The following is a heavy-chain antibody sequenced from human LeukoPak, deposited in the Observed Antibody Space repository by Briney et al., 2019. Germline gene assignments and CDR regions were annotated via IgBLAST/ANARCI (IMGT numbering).Heavy chain of an antibody. J-gene: IGHJ4*02. V-gene: IGHV5-51*01. CDR1: GYSFTSYW. CDR2: IYPGDSDT. CDR3: ARPSAGYCSGGSCYGGDYFDY. D-gene: IGHD2-15*01. Sequence: GESLKISCKGSGYSFTSYWIGWVRQMLGKGLEWMGIIYPGDSDTRYSPSFQGQVTISADKSISTAYLQWSSLKASDTAMYYCARPSAGYCSGGSCYGGDYFDYWGQGTLVTVSS.